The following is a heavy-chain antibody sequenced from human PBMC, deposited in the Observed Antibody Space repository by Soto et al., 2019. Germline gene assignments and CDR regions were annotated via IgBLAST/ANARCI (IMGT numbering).Heavy chain of an antibody. CDR3: AKGGRQWLVTSDFNY. Sequence: VQLVESGGGVVQPGRSLRLSCAASGFTFSDYAVHWVRQAPGKGLEWVAVVSHDGRNTHYADSVKGRFTISRDSSKNTVSLEMTSLRAEDTAVYYCAKGGRQWLVTSDFNYWGQGPLVTVSS. V-gene: IGHV3-30*18. CDR1: GFTFSDYA. D-gene: IGHD6-19*01. J-gene: IGHJ4*02. CDR2: VSHDGRNT.